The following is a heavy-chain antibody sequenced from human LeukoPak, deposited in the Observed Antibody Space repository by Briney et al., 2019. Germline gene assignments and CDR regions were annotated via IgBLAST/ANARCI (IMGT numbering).Heavy chain of an antibody. D-gene: IGHD1-7*01. CDR2: VDPEDGET. J-gene: IGHJ4*02. CDR3: ATGLGTGTRGNFDY. Sequence: ASVEVSCKVSGYTFTDYYMHWVQQAPGKGLDWMGLVDPEDGETIYAEKFQGRVTITADTSTDTAYMELSSLRSEDTAVYYCATGLGTGTRGNFDYWGQGTMVTVSS. V-gene: IGHV1-69-2*01. CDR1: GYTFTDYY.